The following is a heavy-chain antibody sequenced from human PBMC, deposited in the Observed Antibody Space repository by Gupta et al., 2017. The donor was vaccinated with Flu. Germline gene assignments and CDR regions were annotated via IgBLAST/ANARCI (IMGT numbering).Heavy chain of an antibody. J-gene: IGHJ5*02. V-gene: IGHV1-69*01. CDR3: ERGPPDYTGDDLCDT. D-gene: IGHD2-8*02. Sequence: GGNFRTYGLIWVRQAPGQGLEGMGGIIPVFRRKNYEQKCQGRVSFTADESMTTVYMELSSLKSQDTAVYYGERGPPDYTGDDLCDTWGQGTKGSVTS. CDR1: GGNFRTYG. CDR2: IIPVFRRK.